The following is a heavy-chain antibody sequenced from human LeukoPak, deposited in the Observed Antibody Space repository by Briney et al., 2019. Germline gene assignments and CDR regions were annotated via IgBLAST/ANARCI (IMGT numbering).Heavy chain of an antibody. CDR3: ARDRGITMVRGVPQPFD. D-gene: IGHD3-10*01. V-gene: IGHV1-18*04. J-gene: IGHJ4*02. CDR1: GYTFTSYG. CDR2: ISAYNGNT. Sequence: ASVKVSCKASGYTFTSYGISWVRQAPGQGLEWMGWISAYNGNTNYAQKLQGRVTMTTDTSTSTAYMELRSLRSDDTAVYYCARDRGITMVRGVPQPFDWGQGTLVTVPS.